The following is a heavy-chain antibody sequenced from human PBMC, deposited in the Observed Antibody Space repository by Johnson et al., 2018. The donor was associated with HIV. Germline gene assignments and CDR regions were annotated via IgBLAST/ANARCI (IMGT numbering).Heavy chain of an antibody. V-gene: IGHV3-30*14. Sequence: QMQLVESGGGVVQPGRSLRLSCASSGFTFSSYAMHWVRQAPGKGLKWVAVISYDGNNKYYADSVKGRFTISRDRSKNTVSLQMNSLRVEDTAVYYCARDDRPDGFDIWGQGTMVTVSS. J-gene: IGHJ3*02. D-gene: IGHD1-14*01. CDR1: GFTFSSYA. CDR3: ARDDRPDGFDI. CDR2: ISYDGNNK.